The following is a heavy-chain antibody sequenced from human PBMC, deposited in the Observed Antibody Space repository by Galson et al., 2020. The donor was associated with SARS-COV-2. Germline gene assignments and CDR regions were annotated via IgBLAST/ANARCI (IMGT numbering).Heavy chain of an antibody. CDR1: GFTFNGHG. CDR3: ASDREMSSSCPDN. V-gene: IGHV3-33*01. CDR2: IWYDGSHK. J-gene: IGHJ4*02. D-gene: IGHD6-13*01. Sequence: GGSLRLSCTVSGFTFNGHGMHWVRQAPGKGLEWVALIWYDGSHKYYTDSVRGRFTISRDNSKNTLYLQMNTLRAEDTAVYYCASDREMSSSCPDNWGQGTLVTVSS.